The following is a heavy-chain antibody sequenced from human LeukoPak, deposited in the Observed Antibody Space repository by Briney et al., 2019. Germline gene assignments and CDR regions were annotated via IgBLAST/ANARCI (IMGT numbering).Heavy chain of an antibody. CDR2: IYYSGST. Sequence: SETLSLTCTVSGGSISSGGYYWSWIRQHPGKGLEWIGYIYYSGSTYYNPSLKSRVTISVDTSKNQFSLKLSSVTAEDTAVYYCAKAVVVRGYFDYWGQGTLVTVSS. V-gene: IGHV4-31*03. CDR3: AKAVVVRGYFDY. D-gene: IGHD3-10*01. J-gene: IGHJ4*02. CDR1: GGSISSGGYY.